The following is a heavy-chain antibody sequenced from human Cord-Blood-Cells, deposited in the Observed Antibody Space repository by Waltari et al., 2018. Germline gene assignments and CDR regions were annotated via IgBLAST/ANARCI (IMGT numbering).Heavy chain of an antibody. Sequence: EVQLVESGGGLVQPGGSLRLSCAACGFTFRSYWLSGVRQVPGKGLEWVANIKQDGSEKYYVDSVKGRFTISRDNAKNSLYLQMNSLRAEDTAVYYCARERETSIAARPFDYWGQGTLVTVSS. CDR3: ARERETSIAARPFDY. CDR2: IKQDGSEK. J-gene: IGHJ4*02. V-gene: IGHV3-7*01. CDR1: GFTFRSYW. D-gene: IGHD6-6*01.